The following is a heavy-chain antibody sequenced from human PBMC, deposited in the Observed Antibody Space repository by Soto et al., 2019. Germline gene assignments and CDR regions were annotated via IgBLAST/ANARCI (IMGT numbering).Heavy chain of an antibody. J-gene: IGHJ6*02. CDR3: ASRRAPSIPPGNYDILTGYPGPYYYYGMDV. Sequence: PGGSLRLSCAASGFTFSSYAMHWVRQAPGKGLDWVAVISCAGSNKYYADSVKGRFTISSDNSKNTLYLQMNSLRAEDTAVYYCASRRAPSIPPGNYDILTGYPGPYYYYGMDVWGQGTTVTVSS. V-gene: IGHV3-30-3*01. CDR2: ISCAGSNK. CDR1: GFTFSSYA. D-gene: IGHD3-9*01.